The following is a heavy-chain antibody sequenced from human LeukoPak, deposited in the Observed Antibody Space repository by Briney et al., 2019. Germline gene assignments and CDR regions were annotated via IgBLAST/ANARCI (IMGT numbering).Heavy chain of an antibody. Sequence: HPGGSLRLSCAASGFTFSSYAMYWVRQAPGKGLDWVSGISGSGGRTYYADSVKGRFTISRDNSKNTVYLQMNSLRAEDTAVYYCAKTTTGYSSGRYPGWPVDYWGQGTLVTVSS. D-gene: IGHD6-19*01. J-gene: IGHJ4*02. V-gene: IGHV3-23*01. CDR2: ISGSGGRT. CDR3: AKTTTGYSSGRYPGWPVDY. CDR1: GFTFSSYA.